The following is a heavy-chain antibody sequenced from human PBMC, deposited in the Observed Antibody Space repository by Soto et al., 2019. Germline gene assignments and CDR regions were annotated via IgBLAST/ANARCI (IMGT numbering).Heavy chain of an antibody. CDR1: GYTFTSYA. CDR2: INAGNGNT. J-gene: IGHJ4*02. Sequence: QVQLVQSGAEVKKPGASVKVSCKASGYTFTSYAMHWVRQAPGQRLEWMGRINAGNGNTKYSQKFQGRVTITRDTSASTAYMELSSLRSEDTAVYYCARQPYDYIWGSYRSHFDYWGQGTLVTVSS. V-gene: IGHV1-3*01. D-gene: IGHD3-16*02. CDR3: ARQPYDYIWGSYRSHFDY.